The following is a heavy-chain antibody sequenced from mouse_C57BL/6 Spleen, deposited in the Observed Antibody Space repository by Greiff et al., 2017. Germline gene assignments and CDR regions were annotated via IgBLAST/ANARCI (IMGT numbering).Heavy chain of an antibody. CDR2: IDPANGNT. CDR3: ASFYYGNYGAYAMDY. Sequence: VQLQQSVAELVRPGASVKLSCTASGFNIKNTYMHWVKQRPEQGLEWIGRIDPANGNTKYAPKFQGKATITADTSSNTAYLQLSSLTSEDTAIYYCASFYYGNYGAYAMDYWGQGTSVTVSS. CDR1: GFNIKNTY. D-gene: IGHD2-1*01. J-gene: IGHJ4*01. V-gene: IGHV14-3*01.